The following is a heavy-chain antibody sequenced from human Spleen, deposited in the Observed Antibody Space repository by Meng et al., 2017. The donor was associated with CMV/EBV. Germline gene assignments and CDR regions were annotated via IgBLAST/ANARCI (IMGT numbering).Heavy chain of an antibody. CDR2: ISSDGSNE. Sequence: GESLKISCAASGFTFSNYPMHWVRQAPGKGLEWVAIISSDGSNEYYADSVKGRFTISRDNSKNTLYLQMNSLRAGDTAVYYCATDFKIFGVVTNDYWGQGTLVTVSS. CDR3: ATDFKIFGVVTNDY. CDR1: GFTFSNYP. D-gene: IGHD3-3*01. J-gene: IGHJ4*02. V-gene: IGHV3-30*04.